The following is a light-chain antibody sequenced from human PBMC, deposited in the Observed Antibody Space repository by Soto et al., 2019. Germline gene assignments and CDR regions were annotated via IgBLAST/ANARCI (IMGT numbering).Light chain of an antibody. V-gene: IGKV3-11*01. Sequence: EILLTQSPVTLSLSPGERATLSCRASQSVTNSLAWYQQKPGQAPRLLVYDASNRATGIPTRFSGSGSGTDFTLTISNLEPEDFAVYYCQQHNNWPPETFGPGTKVDIK. CDR1: QSVTNS. J-gene: IGKJ3*01. CDR3: QQHNNWPPET. CDR2: DAS.